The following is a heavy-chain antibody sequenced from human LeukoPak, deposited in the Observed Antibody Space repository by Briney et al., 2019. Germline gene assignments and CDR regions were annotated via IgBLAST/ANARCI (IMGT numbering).Heavy chain of an antibody. Sequence: SETLSLTCTVSGGSISSYYWSWIRQPPGKGLEWIGYIYYSGSTNYNPTLKSRVTISVDTSKNQFSLKLSSVTAADTAVYYCASQQRGTFDIWGQGTMVTVSS. V-gene: IGHV4-59*08. D-gene: IGHD6-25*01. CDR2: IYYSGST. CDR1: GGSISSYY. CDR3: ASQQRGTFDI. J-gene: IGHJ3*02.